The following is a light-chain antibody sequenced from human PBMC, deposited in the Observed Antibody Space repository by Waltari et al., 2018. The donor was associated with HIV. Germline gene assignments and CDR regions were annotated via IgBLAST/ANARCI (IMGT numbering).Light chain of an antibody. CDR2: TNN. CDR3: AVWDDSLRGGV. J-gene: IGLJ2*01. Sequence: QSVLTQPPSASGTPGQRVCIPCSGGFSNIGLNFVNRYQHVPGMAPKLLIYTNNRRPSEVPGRFSGSKSGTSATLDISGLRPEDEATYYCAVWDDSLRGGVFGGGTKLSVL. CDR1: FSNIGLNF. V-gene: IGLV1-47*01.